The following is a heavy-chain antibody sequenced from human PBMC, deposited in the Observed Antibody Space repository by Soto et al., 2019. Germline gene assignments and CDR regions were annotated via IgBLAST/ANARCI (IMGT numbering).Heavy chain of an antibody. CDR2: INHSGST. D-gene: IGHD4-17*01. Sequence: PSETLSLTCAVYGGSISGYYWSWIRQPPGKGLEWIGEINHSGSTNYNPSLKSRVTISVDTSKNQFSLKLSSVTAAATAVYYCARAHTVTTPFFDYWGQGTLVTVSS. CDR1: GGSISGYY. J-gene: IGHJ4*02. CDR3: ARAHTVTTPFFDY. V-gene: IGHV4-34*01.